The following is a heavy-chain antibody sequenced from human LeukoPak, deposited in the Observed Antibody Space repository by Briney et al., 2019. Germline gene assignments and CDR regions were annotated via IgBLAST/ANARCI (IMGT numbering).Heavy chain of an antibody. D-gene: IGHD1-26*01. CDR2: IYTSGST. J-gene: IGHJ6*03. CDR3: ARASQSGSYYGVDYYYYYMDV. CDR1: GGSISSYY. Sequence: SETLSLTCTVSGGSISSYYWSWIRQPAGKGLEWIGRIYTSGSTNYNPSLKSRVTMSVDTSKNQFSLKLSSVTAADTAVYYCARASQSGSYYGVDYYYYYMDVWGKGTTVTVSS. V-gene: IGHV4-4*07.